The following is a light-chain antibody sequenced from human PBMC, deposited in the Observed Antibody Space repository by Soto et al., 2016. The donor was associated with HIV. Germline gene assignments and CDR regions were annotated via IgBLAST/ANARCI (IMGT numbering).Light chain of an antibody. Sequence: DIQMTQSPSSLSASVGDRVTITCQASQDISNYLNWYQQKPGKAPKLLIYDASNLETGVPSRFSGSGSGTDFTFTISSLQPEDIATYYCQQYDNLPRYTFGQGTKRGDQT. CDR1: QDISNY. J-gene: IGKJ2*01. CDR2: DAS. CDR3: QQYDNLPRYT. V-gene: IGKV1-33*01.